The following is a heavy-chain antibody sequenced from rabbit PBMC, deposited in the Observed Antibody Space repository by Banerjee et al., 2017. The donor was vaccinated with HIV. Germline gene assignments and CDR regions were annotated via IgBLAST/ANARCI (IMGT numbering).Heavy chain of an antibody. CDR3: AIMNSRGWGDFNL. D-gene: IGHD4-1*01. J-gene: IGHJ4*01. Sequence: QEQLEESGGDLVKPEGSLTLTCTASGFSFSNGYVMCWVRQAPGKGLELIACIYTDSDGTWYASWVNGRFTITRSTSLNTVTLQMTSLTAADTATYFCAIMNSRGWGDFNLWGPGTLVTVS. V-gene: IGHV1S43*01. CDR1: GFSFSNGYV. CDR2: IYTDSDGT.